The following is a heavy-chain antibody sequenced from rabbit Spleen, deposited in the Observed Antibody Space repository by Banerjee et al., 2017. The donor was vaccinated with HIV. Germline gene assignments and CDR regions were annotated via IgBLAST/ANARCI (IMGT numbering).Heavy chain of an antibody. CDR1: GFDFSSYG. CDR3: ARDTGSSFSTYGMDL. D-gene: IGHD8-1*01. J-gene: IGHJ6*01. Sequence: QEQLVESGGGLVQPGGSLKLSCKASGFDFSSYGVSWVRQAPGKGLEWIACIDSGSRDFTYYASWAKGRFTISKTSSTTVTLQMTSLTVADTAIYFCARDTGSSFSTYGMDLWGQGTLVTVS. CDR2: IDSGSRDFT. V-gene: IGHV1S45*01.